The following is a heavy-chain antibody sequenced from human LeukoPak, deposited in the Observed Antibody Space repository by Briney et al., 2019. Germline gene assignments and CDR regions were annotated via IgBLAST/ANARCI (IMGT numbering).Heavy chain of an antibody. J-gene: IGHJ6*02. CDR1: GGSISSYY. D-gene: IGHD4-23*01. CDR2: IYYSGST. CDR3: ARYGGDYYGMDV. Sequence: SETLSLTWTVSGGSISSYYWSWIRQPPGKGLEWIGYIYYSGSTNYNPSLKSRVTISVDTSKNQFSLNLSSVTAADTAVYYCARYGGDYYGMDVWGQGTTVTVSS. V-gene: IGHV4-59*01.